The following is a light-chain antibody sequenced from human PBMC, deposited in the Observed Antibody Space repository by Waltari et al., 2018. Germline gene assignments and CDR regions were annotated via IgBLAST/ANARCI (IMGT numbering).Light chain of an antibody. CDR3: QQYGSSPRT. CDR2: GAS. J-gene: IGKJ1*01. CDR1: QSVSSSY. Sequence: EIVLPQSPGTLSLSPEERPTLSCRASQSVSSSYLAWYQQKPGQAPRLLIYGASSRATGIPDRFSGSGSGTDFTFTISRLEPEDFAVYYCQQYGSSPRTFGQGTKVEIK. V-gene: IGKV3-20*01.